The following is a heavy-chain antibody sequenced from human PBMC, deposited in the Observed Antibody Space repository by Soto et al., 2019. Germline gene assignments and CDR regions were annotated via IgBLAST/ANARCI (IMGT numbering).Heavy chain of an antibody. D-gene: IGHD2-21*01. Sequence: EVELLESGGGLVQPGGSLRLSCAASGFSFNNYAMNWVRQAPGKGLEWVSGLSGSGGTIYYADSVEGRFTISRDNSKNTLYLQMNSLRAEDPAVYYCARDSAVVVVAGDAFDIWGQGTRVTVSS. V-gene: IGHV3-23*01. CDR2: LSGSGGTI. J-gene: IGHJ3*02. CDR1: GFSFNNYA. CDR3: ARDSAVVVVAGDAFDI.